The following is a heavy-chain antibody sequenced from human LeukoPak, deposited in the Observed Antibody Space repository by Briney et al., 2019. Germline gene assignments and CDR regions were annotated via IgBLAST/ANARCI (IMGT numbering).Heavy chain of an antibody. D-gene: IGHD2-2*01. CDR1: GGSISSSSYY. J-gene: IGHJ4*02. Sequence: SETLSLTCTVSGGSISSSSYYWGWIRQPPGKGLEWIGSIFYSGSTYYNPSLKSRVTISVDTSKNQFSLSLSSVTAADTAVYYCARAPLGYCTSTSCYAGIRQYFDSWGQGTLVTVSS. CDR3: ARAPLGYCTSTSCYAGIRQYFDS. CDR2: IFYSGST. V-gene: IGHV4-39*01.